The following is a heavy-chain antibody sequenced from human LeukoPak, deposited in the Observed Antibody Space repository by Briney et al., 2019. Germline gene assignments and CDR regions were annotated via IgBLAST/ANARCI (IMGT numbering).Heavy chain of an antibody. V-gene: IGHV1-69*05. CDR2: IIPIFGTA. D-gene: IGHD2-15*01. CDR3: GRKAGDCGGNSCYSIDY. J-gene: IGHJ4*02. Sequence: SVKVSCKAFGGSFSSEAISCVRHAPGQGLECMGGIIPIFGTANYAQKFQGRVTTTTDESTSTAYMEVSSLRSEDTAVYYCGRKAGDCGGNSCYSIDYWGQGTLVTVSS. CDR1: GGSFSSEA.